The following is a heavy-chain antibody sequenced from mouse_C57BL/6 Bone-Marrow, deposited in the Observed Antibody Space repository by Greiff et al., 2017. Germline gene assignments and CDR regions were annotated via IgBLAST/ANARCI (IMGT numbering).Heavy chain of an antibody. CDR3: ARDGYDGAWFAY. D-gene: IGHD2-2*01. CDR2: IDPSASYT. J-gene: IGHJ3*01. CDR1: GYTFTSYW. V-gene: IGHV1-69*01. Sequence: QVQLQQPGAELVMPGASVKLSCKASGYTFTSYWLHWVKQRPGQGLEWIGEIDPSASYTNYNQKFKGKSTLTVDKSSSTAYMQLSSLTSEDSAVYYCARDGYDGAWFAYWGQGTLVTVSA.